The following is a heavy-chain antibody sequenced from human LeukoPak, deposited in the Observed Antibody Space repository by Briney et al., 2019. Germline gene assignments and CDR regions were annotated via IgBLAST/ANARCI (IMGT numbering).Heavy chain of an antibody. CDR2: IYYSGST. CDR3: ARGRAAMLWLAFDL. V-gene: IGHV4-59*12. J-gene: IGHJ3*01. Sequence: KPSETLSLTCTVSGGSISSYYWSWIRQPPGKGLEWIGYIYYSGSTNYNPSLKSRVTISVDTSKNQFSLKLSSVTAADTALYYCARGRAAMLWLAFDLWGQGTMVTVSS. D-gene: IGHD5-18*01. CDR1: GGSISSYY.